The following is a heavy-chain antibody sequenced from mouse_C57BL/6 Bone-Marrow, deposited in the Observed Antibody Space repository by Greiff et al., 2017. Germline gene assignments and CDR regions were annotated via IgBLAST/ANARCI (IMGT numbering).Heavy chain of an antibody. J-gene: IGHJ2*01. CDR3: ARQTGTLFDY. CDR2: ISNGGGST. Sequence: EVKVVESGGGLVQPGGSLKLSCAASGFTFSDYYMYWVRQTPEKRLEWVAYISNGGGSTYYPDTVKGRFTISRDNAKNTLYLQMSRLKSEDTAMYYCARQTGTLFDYWGQGTTLTVSS. CDR1: GFTFSDYY. V-gene: IGHV5-12*01. D-gene: IGHD4-1*01.